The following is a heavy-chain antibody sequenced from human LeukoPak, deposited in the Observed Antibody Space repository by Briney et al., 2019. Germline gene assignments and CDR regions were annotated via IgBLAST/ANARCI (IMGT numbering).Heavy chain of an antibody. J-gene: IGHJ4*02. CDR2: ISTTGGYT. CDR3: AKKPATIKFPFDI. Sequence: PGGSLRLSCVGSGFSFSTYDMGWVRQTPGKGVEWVSAISTTGGYTEDADSVKGRFTISRDNSQNTLFLQMHSLRAEDTAVYYCAKKPATIKFPFDIWGQGTLVTVSP. CDR1: GFSFSTYD. D-gene: IGHD5-24*01. V-gene: IGHV3-23*01.